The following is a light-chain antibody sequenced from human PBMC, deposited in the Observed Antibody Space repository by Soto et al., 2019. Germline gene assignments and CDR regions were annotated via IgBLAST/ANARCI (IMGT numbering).Light chain of an antibody. CDR1: QSVTNY. CDR2: EAL. J-gene: IGKJ2*01. Sequence: EIVLTQSPATLSLSPGERPTLSCRAIQSVTNYLAWYQQKPGQAPRLLIYEALNRATAIPDRFSGSGSGTDFTLTISSLDSEDFAVYYCLQRSNWPRTCGQGTKLEIK. CDR3: LQRSNWPRT. V-gene: IGKV3-11*01.